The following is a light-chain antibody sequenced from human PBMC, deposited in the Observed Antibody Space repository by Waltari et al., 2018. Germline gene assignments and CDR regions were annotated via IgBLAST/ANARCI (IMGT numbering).Light chain of an antibody. CDR2: SAS. Sequence: DVQMTQSPSSLSPSVGDRVTITCRASQSISTYVNWYQQKPGKVPRLLIFSASTLQTGVPSRFSGSGSGTDFTLTVTSLQPEDFASYYCHQTYNTPFTFGPGTIVEIK. J-gene: IGKJ3*01. V-gene: IGKV1-39*01. CDR1: QSISTY. CDR3: HQTYNTPFT.